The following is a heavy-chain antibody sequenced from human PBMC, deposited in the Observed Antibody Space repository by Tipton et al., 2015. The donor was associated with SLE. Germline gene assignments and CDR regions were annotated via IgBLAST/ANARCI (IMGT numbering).Heavy chain of an antibody. CDR2: IYSGGSST. CDR3: ATLGSSSGMDV. Sequence: GSMRLSCAASGFTFSSYAMSWVRQDPGKGLEWVSVIYSGGSSTYYADSVKGRFTISRDNSKNTLYLQMNSLRAEDTAVYYCATLGSSSGMDVSGKGTTATVSS. V-gene: IGHV3-23*03. J-gene: IGHJ6*04. CDR1: GFTFSSYA. D-gene: IGHD6-13*01.